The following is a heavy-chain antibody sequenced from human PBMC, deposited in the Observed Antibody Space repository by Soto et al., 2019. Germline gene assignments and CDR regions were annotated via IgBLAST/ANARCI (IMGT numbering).Heavy chain of an antibody. J-gene: IGHJ4*02. D-gene: IGHD6-19*01. CDR1: GFTLSNVW. V-gene: IGHV3-15*01. CDR2: ITTKSQGGTT. CDR3: ADIAVSHTGDY. Sequence: EVQLVESGGGLVKPGESHRLSCAASGFTLSNVWMNWVRQAPGKGLEWVARITTKSQGGTTDYAAPVKGRFIISRDESKNMLYLQMNSLQTEDTGVYYCADIAVSHTGDYWGQGTLVTVSS.